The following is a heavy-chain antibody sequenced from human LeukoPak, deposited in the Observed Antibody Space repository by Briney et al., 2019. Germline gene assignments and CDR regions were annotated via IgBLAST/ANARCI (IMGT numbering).Heavy chain of an antibody. CDR3: ARGGRGSAAVVAPRSFDI. D-gene: IGHD3-22*01. CDR1: GFTFSSYA. Sequence: GGSLRLSCAASGFTFSSYAMHWVRQAPGKGPEWVAVTYTGGNSYYADSVKGRFIISRDISKNTLYLQMNSLRAEDSALYYCARGGRGSAAVVAPRSFDIWGQGTMVTVSS. J-gene: IGHJ3*02. CDR2: TYTGGNS. V-gene: IGHV3-53*01.